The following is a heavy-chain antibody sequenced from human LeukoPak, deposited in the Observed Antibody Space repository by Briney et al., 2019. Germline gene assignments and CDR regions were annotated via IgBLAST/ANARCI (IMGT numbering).Heavy chain of an antibody. D-gene: IGHD3-3*01. Sequence: SETLSLTCAVYSGSFSGYYWSWIRQPPGKGLEWIGEINHSGSTNYNPSLKSRVTISVDTSENQFSLKLSSVTAADTAVYYCARGGDFWSGYYSTPTLYYYYYMDVWGKGTTVTVSS. CDR2: INHSGST. V-gene: IGHV4-34*01. CDR3: ARGGDFWSGYYSTPTLYYYYYMDV. CDR1: SGSFSGYY. J-gene: IGHJ6*03.